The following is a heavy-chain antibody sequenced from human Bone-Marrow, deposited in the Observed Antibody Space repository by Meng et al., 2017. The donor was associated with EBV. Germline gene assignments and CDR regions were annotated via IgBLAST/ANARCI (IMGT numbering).Heavy chain of an antibody. V-gene: IGHV3-11*01. CDR3: ASADYKGYYFYNMDV. CDR1: GFSFSDYY. D-gene: IGHD4-11*01. Sequence: VQLVGSGGGLVKPGGSLRLSCAASGFSFSDYYMRWIRQAPGKGLEWVAHISGSGSHIYYADSVKGRFTISRDNAKNFLYLQMNSLRAEDTAVYYCASADYKGYYFYNMDVWGQGTTVTVSS. CDR2: ISGSGSHI. J-gene: IGHJ6*02.